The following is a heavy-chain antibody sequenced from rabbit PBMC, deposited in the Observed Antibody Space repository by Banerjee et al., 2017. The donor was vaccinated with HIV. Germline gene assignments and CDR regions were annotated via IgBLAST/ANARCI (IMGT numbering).Heavy chain of an antibody. Sequence: QEQLEESGGGLAKPGGTLTLTGKAAGSDFSSVSYMYWVRQAPGKGMEWIASIYTDNDSTWYASWAKGRFTISKTSSTTVTLQMTSLTAADTATYFCARDLAGVIGWNFNLWGPGTLVTVS. V-gene: IGHV1S45*01. CDR2: IYTDNDST. CDR1: GSDFSSVSY. J-gene: IGHJ4*01. CDR3: ARDLAGVIGWNFNL. D-gene: IGHD4-1*01.